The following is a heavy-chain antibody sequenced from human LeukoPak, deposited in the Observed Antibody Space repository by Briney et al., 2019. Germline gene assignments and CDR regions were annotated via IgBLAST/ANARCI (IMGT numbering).Heavy chain of an antibody. V-gene: IGHV1-2*02. CDR1: VRTLTYYY. Sequence: ASVKVSCKGFVRTLTYYYVHWLRQAPAPGLEYMGLMNADSGGTKYAQRLQGRVTMTQDTSINTAYLVVSRLTYDDSAVYYCAIEYAGSGSFDCWGQGTLVTVSS. CDR2: MNADSGGT. CDR3: AIEYAGSGSFDC. D-gene: IGHD3-10*01. J-gene: IGHJ4*02.